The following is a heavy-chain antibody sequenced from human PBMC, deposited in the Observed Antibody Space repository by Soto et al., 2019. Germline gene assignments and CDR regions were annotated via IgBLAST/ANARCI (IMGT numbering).Heavy chain of an antibody. J-gene: IGHJ4*02. V-gene: IGHV5-51*01. D-gene: IGHD7-27*01. CDR2: IYPSDSDT. CDR3: ATQVGDWGL. CDR1: GYRFTSYW. Sequence: EVQLAQSGGEVKKPGESLKISCKASGYRFTSYWIGWVRQMPGQGLEWKGIIYPSDSDTRYRPSFRGQVTISVDTSISTAYLQWSNLKAPHHAMYYCATQVGDWGLWGQGPLVTLSS.